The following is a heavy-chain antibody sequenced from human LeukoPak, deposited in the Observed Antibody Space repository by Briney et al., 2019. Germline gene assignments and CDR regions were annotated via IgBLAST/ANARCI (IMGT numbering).Heavy chain of an antibody. V-gene: IGHV3-11*04. D-gene: IGHD1-26*01. Sequence: PGGSLRLSCAASGLTFSDYYMSWIRQAPGKGLEWVSYISSSGSTIYYADSVKGRFTISRDNAKNSLYLQMNSLRAEDTAVYYCARGDSELRDAFDIWGQGTMVTVSS. CDR2: ISSSGSTI. CDR1: GLTFSDYY. CDR3: ARGDSELRDAFDI. J-gene: IGHJ3*02.